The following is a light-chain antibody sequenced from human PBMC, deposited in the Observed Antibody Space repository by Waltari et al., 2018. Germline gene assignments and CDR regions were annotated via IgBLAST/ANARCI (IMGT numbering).Light chain of an antibody. J-gene: IGLJ2*01. Sequence: QSVLTQPPSASGTPGQRVTISCSGSSSNIGRHYVYWYQQLPGTAPKLLIYRNNKRPSGVPDRFSGSKSGTSASLAISGLRSEDEADCYCAAWDDSLSGLFGGGTKLTVL. CDR3: AAWDDSLSGL. CDR2: RNN. CDR1: SSNIGRHY. V-gene: IGLV1-47*01.